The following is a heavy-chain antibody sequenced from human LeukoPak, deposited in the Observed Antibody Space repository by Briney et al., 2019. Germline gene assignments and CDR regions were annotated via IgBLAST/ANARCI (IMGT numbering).Heavy chain of an antibody. CDR2: ISGSGGST. CDR3: AKQGTEWELLVFVIFFFDY. J-gene: IGHJ4*02. Sequence: GGSLRLSCAASGFTFSSYAMSWVRQAPGKGLEWVSAISGSGGSTYYADSVKGRFTISRDNSKNTLYLQMNSLRAEDTAVYYCAKQGTEWELLVFVIFFFDYWGQGTLVTVSS. V-gene: IGHV3-23*01. CDR1: GFTFSSYA. D-gene: IGHD1-26*01.